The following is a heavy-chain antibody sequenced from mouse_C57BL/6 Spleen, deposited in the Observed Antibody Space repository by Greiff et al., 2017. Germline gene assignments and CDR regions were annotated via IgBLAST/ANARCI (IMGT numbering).Heavy chain of an antibody. CDR3: ARKMGIAMWDR. CDR2: IYPGSGST. V-gene: IGHV1-55*01. CDR1: GYTFTSYW. Sequence: QVQLQQPGAELVKPGASVKMSCKASGYTFTSYWITWVKQRPGQGLEWIGDIYPGSGSTNYNEKFKSKAKLTVDTSSSTAYMQLSSLTSEDSAVYYCARKMGIAMWDRWGQGTTLTVSS. D-gene: IGHD1-1*02. J-gene: IGHJ2*01.